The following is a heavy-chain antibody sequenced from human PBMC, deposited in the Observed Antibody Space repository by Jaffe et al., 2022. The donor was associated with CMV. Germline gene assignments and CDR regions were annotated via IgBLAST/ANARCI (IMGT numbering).Heavy chain of an antibody. CDR2: IYSGGST. CDR3: ARDFFIDYDSSGTNPGRVYYMDV. D-gene: IGHD3-22*01. CDR1: GFTVSSNY. J-gene: IGHJ6*03. Sequence: EVQLVESGGGLVQPGGSLRLSCAASGFTVSSNYMSWVRQAPGKGLEWVSVIYSGGSTYYADSVKGRFTISRDNSKNTLYLQMNSLRAEDTAVYYCARDFFIDYDSSGTNPGRVYYMDVWGKGTTVTVSS. V-gene: IGHV3-66*01.